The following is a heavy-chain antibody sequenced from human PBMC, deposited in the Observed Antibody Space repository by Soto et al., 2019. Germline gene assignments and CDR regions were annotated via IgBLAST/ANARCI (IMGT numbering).Heavy chain of an antibody. CDR1: GFTFDDLA. CDR2: ISWNSGSI. CDR3: AKDKYSSSFRGAFDI. V-gene: IGHV3-9*01. J-gene: IGHJ3*02. Sequence: PGRSLRLSCAASGFTFDDLAMHWVRQAPGKGLEWVSGISWNSGSIGYADSVKGRFTISRDNAKNSLYLQMNSLRAEDTALYYCAKDKYSSSFRGAFDIWGQGTMVTVSS. D-gene: IGHD6-13*01.